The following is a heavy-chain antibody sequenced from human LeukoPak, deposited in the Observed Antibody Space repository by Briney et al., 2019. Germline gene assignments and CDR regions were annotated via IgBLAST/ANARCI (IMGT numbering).Heavy chain of an antibody. J-gene: IGHJ4*02. D-gene: IGHD2-15*01. V-gene: IGHV3-9*01. CDR2: ISWNSGSI. CDR3: AKALGYCSGGSCPFDY. CDR1: GFTFDDYA. Sequence: PGGSLRLSCAASGFTFDDYAMHWVRQAPGKGLEWVSGISWNSGSIGYADSVKGRFTISRDNAKNSLYLQMNSLRAEDTALYYCAKALGYCSGGSCPFDYWGQGTLVTVSS.